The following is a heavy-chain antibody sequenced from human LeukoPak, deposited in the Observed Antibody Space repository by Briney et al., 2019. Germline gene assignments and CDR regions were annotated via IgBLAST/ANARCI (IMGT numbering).Heavy chain of an antibody. J-gene: IGHJ4*02. CDR1: GGSISSYF. Sequence: SETLSLTCTVSGGSISSYFWSWIRQPPGKGLEWIGYIYYSGSTNYNPSLKSRVTISVDTSKNQFSLNLSSVTAADTAVYYCARSQYNSGWYYFDYWGQGTLVTVSS. CDR3: ARSQYNSGWYYFDY. CDR2: IYYSGST. V-gene: IGHV4-59*01. D-gene: IGHD6-19*01.